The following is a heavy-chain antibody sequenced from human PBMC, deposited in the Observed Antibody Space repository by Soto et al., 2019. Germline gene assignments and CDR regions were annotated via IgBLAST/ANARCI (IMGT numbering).Heavy chain of an antibody. CDR1: GHTFTTFS. V-gene: IGHV1-69*13. CDR3: ASYGYCSGGSCYSNFDY. CDR2: IIPSFGTT. D-gene: IGHD2-15*01. J-gene: IGHJ4*02. Sequence: AAKLSCKASGHTFTTFSVCWLPPAPGQELEWMGGIIPSFGTTNYTQKFQGRVTITADESTSTAYMALSSMRSEDTAVYYCASYGYCSGGSCYSNFDYWGQGTLVTVSS.